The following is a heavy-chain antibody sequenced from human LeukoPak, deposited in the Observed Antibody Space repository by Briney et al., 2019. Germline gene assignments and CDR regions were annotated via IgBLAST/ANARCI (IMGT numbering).Heavy chain of an antibody. D-gene: IGHD4-17*01. V-gene: IGHV3-21*01. J-gene: IGHJ4*02. CDR1: GFTFSSYS. CDR3: ARVRHDYGDYYLY. CDR2: ISSSSSYI. Sequence: GGSLRLSCAASGFTFSSYSMNWVRQAPGKGLEWVSSISSSSSYIYYADSVKGRFTISRDNAKNSMYLQMNSLRAEDTAVYYCARVRHDYGDYYLYWGQGTLVTVSS.